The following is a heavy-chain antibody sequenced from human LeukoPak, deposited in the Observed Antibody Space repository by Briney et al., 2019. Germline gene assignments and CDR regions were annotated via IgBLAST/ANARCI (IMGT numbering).Heavy chain of an antibody. CDR3: AGSGGSYSDYYYYYMDV. CDR1: GFTFSSYA. V-gene: IGHV3-30-3*01. CDR2: ISYDGSNK. D-gene: IGHD1-26*01. J-gene: IGHJ6*03. Sequence: PGGSLRLSCAASGFTFSSYAMHWVRQAPGKGLEWVAVISYDGSNKYYADSVKGRFTISRDNSKNTLYLQMNSLRAEDTAVYYCAGSGGSYSDYYYYYMDVWGKGTTVTVSS.